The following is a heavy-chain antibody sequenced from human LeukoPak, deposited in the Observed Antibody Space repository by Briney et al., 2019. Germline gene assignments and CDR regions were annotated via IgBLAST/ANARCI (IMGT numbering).Heavy chain of an antibody. Sequence: ASVTVSFTAAGYNFPAYFVHWVRQAPGQGLEWMGRINPNGGDTNYAQKFQGRVTMASDTSISTAYMELSSLISGDTAVYYCARVGFTTSWSNFDYWGQGTPVTVSS. D-gene: IGHD2-2*01. J-gene: IGHJ4*02. CDR1: GYNFPAYF. CDR2: INPNGGDT. V-gene: IGHV1-2*06. CDR3: ARVGFTTSWSNFDY.